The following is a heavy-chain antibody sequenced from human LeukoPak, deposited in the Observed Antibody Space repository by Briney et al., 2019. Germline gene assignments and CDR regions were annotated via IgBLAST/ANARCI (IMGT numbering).Heavy chain of an antibody. D-gene: IGHD3-22*01. J-gene: IGHJ3*02. CDR3: ARDGHDSSGYYYGDAFDI. CDR2: IIPIIGTA. Sequence: GASVKVSCKASGGTFSSYAISWVRQAPGQGLEWMGGIIPIIGTANYAQKFQGRVTITADESTSTAYMELSSLRSEDTAVYYCARDGHDSSGYYYGDAFDIWGQGTMVTVSS. CDR1: GGTFSSYA. V-gene: IGHV1-69*01.